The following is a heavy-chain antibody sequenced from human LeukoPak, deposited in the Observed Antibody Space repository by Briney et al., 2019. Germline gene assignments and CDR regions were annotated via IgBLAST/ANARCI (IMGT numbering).Heavy chain of an antibody. D-gene: IGHD6-13*01. J-gene: IGHJ4*02. CDR1: GFSFSNYR. Sequence: GGSLTLSCATSGFSFSNYRMHWVRQGPGKGLDWITDISSTGSVIFYADSVKGRFAISRDNSKNTLYLQMNSLRAEDTAVYYCAKDLGAPAGLQIYFDYWGQGTLVTVSS. CDR3: AKDLGAPAGLQIYFDY. V-gene: IGHV3-23*01. CDR2: ISSTGSVI.